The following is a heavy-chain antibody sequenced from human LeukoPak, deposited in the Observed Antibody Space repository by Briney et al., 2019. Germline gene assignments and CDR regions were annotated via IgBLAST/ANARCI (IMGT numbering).Heavy chain of an antibody. J-gene: IGHJ6*02. V-gene: IGHV3-66*01. CDR3: ARGTVTSLYGMDV. CDR2: IYSGGST. CDR1: GFTVSSNY. Sequence: GGSLRLSCAASGFTVSSNYMSWVRQAPGKGLEWASVIYSGGSTYYADSVKGRFTISRDNSKNTLYLQMNSLRAEDTAVYYCARGTVTSLYGMDVWGQGTTVTVSS. D-gene: IGHD4-17*01.